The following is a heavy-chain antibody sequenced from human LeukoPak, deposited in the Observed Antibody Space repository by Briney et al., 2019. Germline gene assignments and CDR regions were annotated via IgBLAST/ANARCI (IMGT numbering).Heavy chain of an antibody. CDR1: GFTFSSYS. J-gene: IGHJ6*02. Sequence: GGSLRLSCAASGFTFSSYSMNWVRQAPGKGLEWVSLMSGDGGRTYYADSVKGRFTISRDNSKNSLYLQMNSLRTEDTALYYCAKGVTRGYYYGMDVWGQGTTVTVSS. D-gene: IGHD2-21*02. V-gene: IGHV3-43*02. CDR3: AKGVTRGYYYGMDV. CDR2: MSGDGGRT.